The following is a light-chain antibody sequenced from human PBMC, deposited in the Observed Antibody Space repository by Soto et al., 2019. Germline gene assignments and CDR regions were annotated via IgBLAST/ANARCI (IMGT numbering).Light chain of an antibody. J-gene: IGLJ7*01. CDR1: SSDVGAYNY. CDR2: AVS. Sequence: QSALTQPASVSGSPGQSITISCTGASSDVGAYNYVSWYQQHPGKAPKLMIYAVSNRPSGVSNRFSGSKSGNTASLTISGLQAEDEAYYYCISYTKSSTLVFGGGTQLTVL. CDR3: ISYTKSSTLV. V-gene: IGLV2-14*01.